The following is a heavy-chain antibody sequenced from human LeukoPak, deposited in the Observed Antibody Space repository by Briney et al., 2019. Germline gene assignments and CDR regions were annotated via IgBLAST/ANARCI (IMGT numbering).Heavy chain of an antibody. CDR2: IWYDGSNK. Sequence: GGSLRLSCAASGFTFSSYGMHWVRQAPGKGLEWVAVIWYDGSNKYYADSVKGRFTISRDNSKNTLYLQMNSLRAGDTAVYCCARDSTQGAFDIWGQGTMVTVSS. CDR3: ARDSTQGAFDI. J-gene: IGHJ3*02. CDR1: GFTFSSYG. V-gene: IGHV3-33*01.